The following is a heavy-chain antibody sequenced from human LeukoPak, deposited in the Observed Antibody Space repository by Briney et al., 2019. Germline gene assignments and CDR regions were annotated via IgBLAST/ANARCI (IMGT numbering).Heavy chain of an antibody. J-gene: IGHJ4*02. CDR1: GFAFSSYA. CDR2: INGNSGST. V-gene: IGHV3-23*01. CDR3: AMMFSGSYLYYFDY. Sequence: GGSLRLSCAASGFAFSSYAMSWVRQAPGKGLEWVSTINGNSGSTYYADSVKGRFTISRDTSKNTLYLQMNSLRAEDTAIYYCAMMFSGSYLYYFDYWGQGTLVTVSS. D-gene: IGHD1-26*01.